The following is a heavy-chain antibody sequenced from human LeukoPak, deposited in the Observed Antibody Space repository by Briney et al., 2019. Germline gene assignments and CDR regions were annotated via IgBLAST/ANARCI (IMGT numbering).Heavy chain of an antibody. CDR2: ITDSGGST. D-gene: IGHD2-15*01. Sequence: GGSLRLSCAASGFTFSSYAMSWVRQAPGKGLEWVSAITDSGGSTYYADSVQGRFTISRENSKNTLYLQMNSLRAEDTAVYYCTKGSASARPYYFDSWGQGTLITVSS. V-gene: IGHV3-23*01. J-gene: IGHJ4*02. CDR1: GFTFSSYA. CDR3: TKGSASARPYYFDS.